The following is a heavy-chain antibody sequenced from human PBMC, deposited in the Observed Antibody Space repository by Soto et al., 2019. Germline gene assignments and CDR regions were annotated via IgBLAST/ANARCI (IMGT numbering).Heavy chain of an antibody. CDR2: INPNSGGT. Sequence: GPPVKVSCKASGYTFTGYYMHRVRQAPGQGLEWMGWINPNSGGTNYAQKFQGRVTMTRDTSISTAYMELSRLRSDDTAVYYCARRRCYYGSGSYCSPHFDYWGQGTLVTVSS. J-gene: IGHJ4*02. CDR3: ARRRCYYGSGSYCSPHFDY. V-gene: IGHV1-2*02. D-gene: IGHD3-10*01. CDR1: GYTFTGYY.